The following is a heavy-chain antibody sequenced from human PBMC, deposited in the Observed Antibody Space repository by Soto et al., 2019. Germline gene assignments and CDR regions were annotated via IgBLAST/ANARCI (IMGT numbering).Heavy chain of an antibody. CDR1: GGTISGYY. D-gene: IGHD3-3*01. J-gene: IGHJ5*02. V-gene: IGHV4-4*07. CDR3: ARGQRFSDWFDP. Sequence: SETLSLTCSVSGGTISGYYWTWIRQPAGKGLEWIGRIYSSGNTKYNPSLQSRVTMSLDTSNNQFSLRLTSVTAADTAVYYCARGQRFSDWFDPWGQGTLVTVSA. CDR2: IYSSGNT.